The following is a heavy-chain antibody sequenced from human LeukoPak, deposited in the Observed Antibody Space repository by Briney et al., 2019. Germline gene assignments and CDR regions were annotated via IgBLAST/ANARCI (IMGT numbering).Heavy chain of an antibody. V-gene: IGHV3-9*01. CDR2: ISWNSGII. J-gene: IGHJ4*02. Sequence: GRSLRLSCVASGFPFDDYGVFWVRQTPGKGLEWISGISWNSGIIAYADSVKGRFTIFRDNAKNSLYLQMNSLRVEDTAVYYCVKDRYFYDSGSKANWGQGTLVIVSS. D-gene: IGHD3-22*01. CDR3: VKDRYFYDSGSKAN. CDR1: GFPFDDYG.